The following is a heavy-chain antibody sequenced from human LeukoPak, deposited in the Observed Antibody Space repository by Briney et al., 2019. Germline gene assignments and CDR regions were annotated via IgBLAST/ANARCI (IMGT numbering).Heavy chain of an antibody. CDR2: INHSGST. Sequence: ETLSHTCAVYGGSFSGYYWSWIRQPPGKGLEWIGEINHSGSTNYNPSLKSRVTISVDTSKNQFSLKLSSVTAADTAVYYCALGAVVVPAAIYWGQGTLVTVSS. CDR1: GGSFSGYY. CDR3: ALGAVVVPAAIY. J-gene: IGHJ4*02. V-gene: IGHV4-34*01. D-gene: IGHD2-2*01.